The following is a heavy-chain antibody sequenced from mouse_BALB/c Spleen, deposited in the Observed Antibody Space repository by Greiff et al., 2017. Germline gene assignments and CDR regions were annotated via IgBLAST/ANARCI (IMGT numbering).Heavy chain of an antibody. CDR2: INPSNGGT. D-gene: IGHD4-1*01. CDR1: GYTFTSYS. Sequence: QVQLQQSGAELVKPGASVKLSCKASGYTFTSYSMYWVKQRPGQGLEWIGEINPSNGGTNFNEKFKSKATLTVDKSSSTAYMQLSSLTSEDSAVYYCTRWDWGFDYWGQGTTLTVSS. CDR3: TRWDWGFDY. J-gene: IGHJ2*01. V-gene: IGHV1S81*02.